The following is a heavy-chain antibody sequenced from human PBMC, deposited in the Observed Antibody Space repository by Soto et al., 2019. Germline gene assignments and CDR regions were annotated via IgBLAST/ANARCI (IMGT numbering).Heavy chain of an antibody. CDR1: GYAFTTYG. V-gene: IGHV1-18*01. Sequence: QVHLVQSGAEVKKPGASVKVSCKGSGYAFTTYGITWVRQAPGQGLEWMGWISAHNGNTNYAQKLQGRVTVTRDTSTSTAYMELRSLRSDDTAVYYCARRRYGDYWGQGARVTVSS. D-gene: IGHD1-1*01. CDR3: ARRRYGDY. CDR2: ISAHNGNT. J-gene: IGHJ4*02.